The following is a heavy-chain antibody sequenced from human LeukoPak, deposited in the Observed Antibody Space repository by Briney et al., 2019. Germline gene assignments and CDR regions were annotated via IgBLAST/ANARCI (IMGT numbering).Heavy chain of an antibody. V-gene: IGHV1-24*01. J-gene: IGHJ4*02. Sequence: ASVKVSCKVSGYTLTELFMHWVRQAPGKGLEWMGGFDPEDGETIYAQKFQGRVTMTEDTSTDTAYMELSSLRSEDTAVYYCATAEVLIGTTRPPPYYFDYWGQGTLVTVSS. CDR2: FDPEDGET. CDR1: GYTLTELF. CDR3: ATAEVLIGTTRPPPYYFDY. D-gene: IGHD3-9*01.